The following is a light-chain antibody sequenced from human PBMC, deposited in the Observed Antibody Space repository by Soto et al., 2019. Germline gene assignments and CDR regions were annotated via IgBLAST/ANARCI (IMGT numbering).Light chain of an antibody. Sequence: DIQMTQSPSTLSASVGDRVTITCRASQSISSWLAWYQQKTGKAPKLLIYKASTFESGVPSRFSGSESGTEFTLTINSLQPDDFATYYCQQYSSWWTFGQGTKVEIK. V-gene: IGKV1-5*03. J-gene: IGKJ1*01. CDR2: KAS. CDR1: QSISSW. CDR3: QQYSSWWT.